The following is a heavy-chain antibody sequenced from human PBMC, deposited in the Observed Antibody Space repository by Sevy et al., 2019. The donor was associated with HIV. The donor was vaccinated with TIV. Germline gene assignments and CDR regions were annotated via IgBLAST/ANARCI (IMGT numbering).Heavy chain of an antibody. CDR1: GFTFSSYS. CDR3: ARDDSSGYDYYYFDY. J-gene: IGHJ4*02. V-gene: IGHV3-48*01. Sequence: GGSLRLSCAASGFTFSSYSMNWVRQAPGKGLEWVSYISSSSSTIYYADSVKGRFTISRDNAKNSLYLQMNSLRAEDTAVYYCARDDSSGYDYYYFDYRGQGTLVTVSS. D-gene: IGHD3-22*01. CDR2: ISSSSSTI.